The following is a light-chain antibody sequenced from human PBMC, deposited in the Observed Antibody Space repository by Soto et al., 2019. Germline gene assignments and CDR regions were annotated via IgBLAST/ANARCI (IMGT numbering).Light chain of an antibody. Sequence: EIVLTQSPATLSLSPGERATLSCRASQSVSTYLAWFQQKPGQAPRLLIYDASNRATGIPARFSGSGSGTDLTLTISSLEPEDFAVYYCQQRGNWPPITFGQGTRLEIK. J-gene: IGKJ5*01. CDR3: QQRGNWPPIT. V-gene: IGKV3-11*01. CDR1: QSVSTY. CDR2: DAS.